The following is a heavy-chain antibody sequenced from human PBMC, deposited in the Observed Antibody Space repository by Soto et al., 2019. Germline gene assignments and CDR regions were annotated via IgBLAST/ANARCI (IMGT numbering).Heavy chain of an antibody. CDR1: GGSLSTNP. CDR2: TGSGTGPG. CDR3: AMRDSGGFYRFFDS. Sequence: QVQLVQSGTEVKKPGSSVKVSCKASGGSLSTNPISWVRQAPGQGLEWMGGTGSGTGPGNHAQKFQGRLTVTADKSTCTVYMELTNLSPEDTAVYYCAMRDSGGFYRFFDSWGQGTLVTVSS. V-gene: IGHV1-69*06. J-gene: IGHJ4*02. D-gene: IGHD2-15*01.